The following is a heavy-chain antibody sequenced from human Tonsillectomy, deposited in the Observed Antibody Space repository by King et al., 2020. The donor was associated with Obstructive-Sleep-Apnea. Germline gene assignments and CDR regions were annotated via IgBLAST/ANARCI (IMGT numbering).Heavy chain of an antibody. V-gene: IGHV3-30*18. CDR1: GFTFSSYD. Sequence: VQLVESGGGVVQPGRSPRLSCAASGFTFSSYDMHWVRQAPGKGLEWVAVISYDGSNKYYADSVKGRFTISRDNSKNTLYLQMNSLRAEDTAVYYCAKEARITMVRGVIIIFDYWGQGTLVTVSS. CDR2: ISYDGSNK. D-gene: IGHD3-10*01. CDR3: AKEARITMVRGVIIIFDY. J-gene: IGHJ4*02.